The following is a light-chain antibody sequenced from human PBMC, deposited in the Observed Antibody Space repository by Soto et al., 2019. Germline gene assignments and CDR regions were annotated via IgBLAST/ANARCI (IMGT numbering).Light chain of an antibody. CDR1: QSISSW. CDR2: DAS. Sequence: DIQMTQSPSTLSASVGDRVTITCRASQSISSWLAWYQQKPGKVPKLLIYDASTLESGVPSRFSGSGSGTEFTLTISSLQPDDFANYYCQQYNNYMLTFGGGTKVEIK. CDR3: QQYNNYMLT. J-gene: IGKJ4*01. V-gene: IGKV1-5*01.